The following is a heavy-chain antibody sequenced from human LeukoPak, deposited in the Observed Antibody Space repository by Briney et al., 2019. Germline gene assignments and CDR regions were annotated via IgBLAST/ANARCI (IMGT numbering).Heavy chain of an antibody. D-gene: IGHD5-18*01. CDR2: ISSSSSTI. CDR3: ARCPYSFGFAPPQY. J-gene: IGHJ4*02. V-gene: IGHV3-48*01. CDR1: GFTFSTYS. Sequence: GGSLRLSCAASGFTFSTYSMNWVRQAPGKGLEWVSYISSSSSTIFYADSVKGRFTISRDNAKHSLYLQMNSLRAEDTAVYYCARCPYSFGFAPPQYWGQGTLVTVSS.